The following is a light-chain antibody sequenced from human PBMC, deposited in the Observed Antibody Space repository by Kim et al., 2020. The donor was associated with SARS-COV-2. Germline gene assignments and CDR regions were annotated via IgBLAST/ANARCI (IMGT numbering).Light chain of an antibody. J-gene: IGLJ3*02. CDR2: GKN. CDR1: SLRSYY. Sequence: SSELTQDPAVSVALGQTVRITCQGDSLRSYYASWYQQKPGQAPVLVIYGKNNRPSGIPDRLSGSSSGNTASLTITGAQAEDEADYYCNSRDSSGYHWVFGGGTQLTVL. CDR3: NSRDSSGYHWV. V-gene: IGLV3-19*01.